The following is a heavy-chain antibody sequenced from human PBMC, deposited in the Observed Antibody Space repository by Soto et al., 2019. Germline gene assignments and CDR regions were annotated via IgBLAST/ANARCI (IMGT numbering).Heavy chain of an antibody. CDR3: ARAGVVTAIGGFDY. Sequence: SETLSLTCTVSGGSVSSGSYYWSWIRQPPGKGLEWIGYIYYSGSTNYNPSLKSRVTISVDTSKNQFSLKLSSVTAADTAVYYCARAGVVTAIGGFDYWGQGTLVTVSS. CDR2: IYYSGST. J-gene: IGHJ4*02. D-gene: IGHD2-21*02. CDR1: GGSVSSGSYY. V-gene: IGHV4-61*01.